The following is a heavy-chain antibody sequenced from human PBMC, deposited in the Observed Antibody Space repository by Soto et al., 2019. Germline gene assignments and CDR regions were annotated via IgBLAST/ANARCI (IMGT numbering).Heavy chain of an antibody. CDR3: ATYGGDSGGFEYFKH. CDR2: ISGSGDT. D-gene: IGHD2-21*02. Sequence: GGSLRLSCAASRLTFSNYGMTWVRQAPGKGLEWVSAISGSGDTYNVDSLKGRFSISRDNSKSTLFLQMNSLRAEDTAVYYCATYGGDSGGFEYFKHWGQGTLVTVSS. CDR1: RLTFSNYG. J-gene: IGHJ1*01. V-gene: IGHV3-23*01.